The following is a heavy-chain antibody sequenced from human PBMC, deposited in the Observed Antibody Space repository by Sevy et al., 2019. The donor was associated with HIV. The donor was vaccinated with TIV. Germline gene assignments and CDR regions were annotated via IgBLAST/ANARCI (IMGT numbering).Heavy chain of an antibody. J-gene: IGHJ4*02. V-gene: IGHV3-23*01. CDR2: ISGSGSFT. D-gene: IGHD3-22*01. CDR1: GFTFSSYA. CDR3: AKEGQGEYYDSSGSFDY. Sequence: GGSLRLSCAASGFTFSSYAMSCVRQAPGKGLEWVSSISGSGSFTYYADSVKGHFTISRDNSKNTLYLQMTSLRAEDTAVYYCAKEGQGEYYDSSGSFDYWGQGTLVTVSS.